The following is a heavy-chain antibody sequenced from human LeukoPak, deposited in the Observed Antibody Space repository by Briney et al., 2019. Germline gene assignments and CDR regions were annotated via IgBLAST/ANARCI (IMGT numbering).Heavy chain of an antibody. CDR3: TTTYRYCSGGSCYSRQLYYYYGMDV. CDR2: IKSKTDGGTT. V-gene: IGHV3-15*01. CDR1: GFTFSNAW. Sequence: GGSLRLSCAASGFTFSNAWMSWVRQAPGRGLEWVGRIKSKTDGGTTDYAAPVKGRFTISRDDSKNTLYLQMNSLKTEDTAVYYCTTTYRYCSGGSCYSRQLYYYYGMDVWGQGTTVTVSS. D-gene: IGHD2-15*01. J-gene: IGHJ6*02.